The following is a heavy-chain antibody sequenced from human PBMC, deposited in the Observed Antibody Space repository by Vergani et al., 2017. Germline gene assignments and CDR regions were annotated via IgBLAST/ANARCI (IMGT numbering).Heavy chain of an antibody. J-gene: IGHJ6*03. Sequence: QVQLQQWGGGLLKPSETLSLTCVVTGGSFTSYHWTWIRQSPGEGLEWVGDIDHTGRPDYNPSLKSRLTMSVGKSRNQFSLTLNSVTATDTAIYFCARVNTETDCQLYYYYYMDVWGQGTAVTVS. CDR2: IDHTGRP. D-gene: IGHD4-11*01. V-gene: IGHV4-34*01. CDR3: ARVNTETDCQLYYYYYMDV. CDR1: GGSFTSYH.